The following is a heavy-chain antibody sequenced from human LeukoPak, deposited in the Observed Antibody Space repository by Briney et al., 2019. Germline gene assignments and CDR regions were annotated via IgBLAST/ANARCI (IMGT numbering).Heavy chain of an antibody. J-gene: IGHJ4*02. CDR3: ARGRRGRYYDISRYNYFDY. D-gene: IGHD3-22*01. V-gene: IGHV4-59*11. CDR1: GGSISSHD. Sequence: PSETLSLTCTVSGGSISSHDWGWIRQPPGKGLEWIGYIYDSGSTTYNPSHKSRVTILVDTSKDQVSLKLSSVTAADTAVYYCARGRRGRYYDISRYNYFDYWGQGTLVSVSS. CDR2: IYDSGST.